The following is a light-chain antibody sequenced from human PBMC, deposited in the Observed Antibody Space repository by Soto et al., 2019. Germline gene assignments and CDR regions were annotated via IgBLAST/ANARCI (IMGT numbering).Light chain of an antibody. J-gene: IGKJ3*01. CDR3: QQYNNWPKT. Sequence: EVVMTQSPATLSVYPGERATLSCRASQSVSSNLAWFQQKPGQAPRLLIYGASTRATGIPARFSASGSGTEFTLTISSLQSEDFAVYYCQQYNNWPKTFGPGTKVDIK. V-gene: IGKV3-15*01. CDR1: QSVSSN. CDR2: GAS.